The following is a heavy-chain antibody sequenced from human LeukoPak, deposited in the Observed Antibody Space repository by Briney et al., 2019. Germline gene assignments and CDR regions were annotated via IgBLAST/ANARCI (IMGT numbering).Heavy chain of an antibody. CDR2: LNPDSGYT. Sequence: ASVKVSCKASGYTFTSHDINWVRQATGQGLEWMGRLNPDSGYTGSAQKFQSRVTMTRDTSISTAYMELSSLRSEDTAVYYCARADGGNSPGYYYGLDVWGQGTTVTVSS. CDR1: GYTFTSHD. D-gene: IGHD4-23*01. J-gene: IGHJ6*02. CDR3: ARADGGNSPGYYYGLDV. V-gene: IGHV1-8*01.